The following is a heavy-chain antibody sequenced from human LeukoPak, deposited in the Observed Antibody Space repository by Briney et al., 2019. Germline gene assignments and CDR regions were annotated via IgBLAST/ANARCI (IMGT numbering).Heavy chain of an antibody. Sequence: SETLSLTCTVSGGSISSSSYYWGWIRQPPGKGLEWIGSIYYSGNTYYNPSLKSRVTISVDTSKNQFSLKLSSVTAADTAVYYCASHYSSSPLDYWGQGTLVTVSS. CDR1: GGSISSSSYY. D-gene: IGHD6-6*01. J-gene: IGHJ4*02. CDR3: ASHYSSSPLDY. V-gene: IGHV4-39*01. CDR2: IYYSGNT.